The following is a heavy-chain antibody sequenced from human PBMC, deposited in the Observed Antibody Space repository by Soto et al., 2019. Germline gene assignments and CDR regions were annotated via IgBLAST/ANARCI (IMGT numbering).Heavy chain of an antibody. J-gene: IGHJ6*02. CDR2: ISSDSRTI. CDR1: GFSLIDYA. D-gene: IGHD3-16*01. V-gene: IGHV3-48*02. CDR3: ARIKLGEGFFINVDVYDMDG. Sequence: PGGSLRLSCVASGFSLIDYAVNWVLQAPWKGLEWVSFISSDSRTIYYADSVEGRFTVSRDNARNSVSLQMDSLRDEDAAVYYCARIKLGEGFFINVDVYDMDGCGQGTPVTVAS.